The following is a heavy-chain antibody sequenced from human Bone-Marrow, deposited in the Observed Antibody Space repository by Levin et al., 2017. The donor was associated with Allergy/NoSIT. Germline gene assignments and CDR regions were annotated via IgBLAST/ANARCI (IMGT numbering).Heavy chain of an antibody. J-gene: IGHJ6*03. CDR3: ARGIASGGKTYYYCYMRV. V-gene: IGHV1-2*02. Sequence: GESLKISCKASGYIFTDYYMHWVRQAPGQGLEWMGWINPNTGGTSHSQNFQGRVTMTRDTSISTAYMDLSSLRSDDTAVYYCARGIASGGKTYYYCYMRVWGRGTTVAVSS. CDR2: INPNTGGT. D-gene: IGHD6-13*01. CDR1: GYIFTDYY.